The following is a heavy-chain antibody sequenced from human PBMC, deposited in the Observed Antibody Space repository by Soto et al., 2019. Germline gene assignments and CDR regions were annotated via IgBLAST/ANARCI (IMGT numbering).Heavy chain of an antibody. J-gene: IGHJ4*02. V-gene: IGHV1-18*01. D-gene: IGHD3-22*01. Sequence: ASVKVSCKASGYTFTSYGISWVRQAPGQGLEWMGWISAYNGNTNYAQKLQGRVTMTTDTSTSTAYMELRSLRSDDTAVYYCARVQIPPYYYDSSGYLNPFDYWGQGTLVTVSS. CDR2: ISAYNGNT. CDR3: ARVQIPPYYYDSSGYLNPFDY. CDR1: GYTFTSYG.